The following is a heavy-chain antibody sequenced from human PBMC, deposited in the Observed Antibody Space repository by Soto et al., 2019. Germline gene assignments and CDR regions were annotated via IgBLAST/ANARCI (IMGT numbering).Heavy chain of an antibody. D-gene: IGHD6-13*01. Sequence: AASVKVSCKASGFTFTSSAVQWVRQARGQRLEWIGWIVVGSGNTNYAQKFQERVTITRDMSTSTAYMELSSLRSEDTAVYYCAAIPIAAAGIMDVWGQGTTVTVSS. V-gene: IGHV1-58*01. J-gene: IGHJ6*02. CDR2: IVVGSGNT. CDR3: AAIPIAAAGIMDV. CDR1: GFTFTSSA.